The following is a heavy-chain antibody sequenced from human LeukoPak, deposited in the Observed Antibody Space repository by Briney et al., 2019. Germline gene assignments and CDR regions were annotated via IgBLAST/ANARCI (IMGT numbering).Heavy chain of an antibody. V-gene: IGHV4-34*01. Sequence: SETLSLTCAVYGGSFSGYYWSWIRQPPGKGLEWIGEINHSGSTNYNPSLKSRVTISVDTSKNQFSLKLSSVTAADTAVYYCASPPYCSSTSCYADYFDYWGQGTLVTVFS. CDR2: INHSGST. CDR3: ASPPYCSSTSCYADYFDY. D-gene: IGHD2-2*01. CDR1: GGSFSGYY. J-gene: IGHJ4*02.